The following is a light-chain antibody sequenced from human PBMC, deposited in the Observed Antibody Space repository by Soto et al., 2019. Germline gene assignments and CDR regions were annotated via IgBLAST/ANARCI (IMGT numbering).Light chain of an antibody. CDR1: QSVSSY. J-gene: IGKJ4*01. Sequence: EFVLTQSPATLSLSPGERATPSCRASQSVSSYLAWYQQKPGQAPRLLIYDISKRATGIPARFSGSGSGTDFTLTISSLEPEDFAVYYCQQRGTFGGGTKVDIK. CDR3: QQRGT. V-gene: IGKV3-11*01. CDR2: DIS.